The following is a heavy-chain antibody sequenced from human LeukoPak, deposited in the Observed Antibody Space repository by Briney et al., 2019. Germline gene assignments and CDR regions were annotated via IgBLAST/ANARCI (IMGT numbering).Heavy chain of an antibody. CDR1: GYTFTIYY. CDR2: INPSGGST. V-gene: IGHV1-46*01. D-gene: IGHD4-11*01. Sequence: GASVTVSFTASGYTFTIYYMHWVRQAPGQGREWMGIINPSGGSTSYAQKFQGRVTMTRDTSTSTVYMELSSLRSEDTAVYYCARNSNYDYWGQGTLVTVSS. CDR3: ARNSNYDY. J-gene: IGHJ4*02.